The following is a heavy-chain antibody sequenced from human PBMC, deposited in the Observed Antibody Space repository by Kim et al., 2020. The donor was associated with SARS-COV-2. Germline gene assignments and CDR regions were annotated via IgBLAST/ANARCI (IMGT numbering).Heavy chain of an antibody. V-gene: IGHV4-59*01. CDR3: ARSVPAGRFWGPAFGSFDS. Sequence: SETLSLTCTVSGGSISGYYWSWIRQPPGKGLEWIGSFFDSGRSDYNPSLRSRVTFSVETSKNQFSLKVSSVTAADTAVYYCARSVPAGRFWGPAFGSFDSWGQGTLVTVSS. D-gene: IGHD2-2*01. CDR2: FFDSGRS. J-gene: IGHJ4*02. CDR1: GGSISGYY.